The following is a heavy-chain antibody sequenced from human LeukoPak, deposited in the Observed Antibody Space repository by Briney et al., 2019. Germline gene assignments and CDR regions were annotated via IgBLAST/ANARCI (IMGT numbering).Heavy chain of an antibody. CDR1: GGSFSGYY. V-gene: IGHV4-34*01. CDR2: ISHSGST. J-gene: IGHJ4*02. CDR3: ARPRIAAAGTSAFGY. D-gene: IGHD6-13*01. Sequence: SETLSLTCAVYGGSFSGYYWSWIRQPPGKGLEWIGEISHSGSTNYNPSLKSRVTISVDTSKNQFSLKLSSVTAADTAVYYCARPRIAAAGTSAFGYWGQGTLVTVSS.